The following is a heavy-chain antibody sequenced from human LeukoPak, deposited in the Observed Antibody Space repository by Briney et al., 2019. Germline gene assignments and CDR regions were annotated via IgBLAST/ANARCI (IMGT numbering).Heavy chain of an antibody. J-gene: IGHJ4*02. CDR2: VNSDVSAT. D-gene: IGHD2/OR15-2a*01. Sequence: GGSLRLSCAASGFIFTKYWMHWVRQAPGKGLVWVSHVNSDVSATSYADSVKGRFTISRDNAKNTVYLNMNSLRVEDTAVYYCTSFYETNWGQGTLVTVSS. CDR3: TSFYETN. V-gene: IGHV3-74*01. CDR1: GFIFTKYW.